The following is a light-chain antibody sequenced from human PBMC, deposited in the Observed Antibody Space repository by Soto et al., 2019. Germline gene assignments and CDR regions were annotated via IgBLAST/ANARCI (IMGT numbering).Light chain of an antibody. CDR2: EVS. V-gene: IGLV2-14*01. Sequence: QSVLTQPASVSGSPGQSLTIFCTGTSSDVGGYNYVSWYQQHPGKAPKLIIYEVSNRPSGVSNRFSGSKSDNTASLTISALQAEDEADYYCSSYTSSSTWVFGGGTKVTVL. CDR3: SSYTSSSTWV. CDR1: SSDVGGYNY. J-gene: IGLJ3*02.